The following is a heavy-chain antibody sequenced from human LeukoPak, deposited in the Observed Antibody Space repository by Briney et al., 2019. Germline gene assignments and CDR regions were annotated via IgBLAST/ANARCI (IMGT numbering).Heavy chain of an antibody. V-gene: IGHV3-21*01. J-gene: IGHJ3*02. D-gene: IGHD1-26*01. CDR1: GFTFSSYS. CDR2: ISSSSSYI. CDR3: ARVREWELRYDAFDI. Sequence: GGSPRLSCAASGFTFSSYSMNWVRQAPGKGLEWVSSISSSSSYIYYADSVKGRFTISGDNAKNSLYLQMNSLRAEDTAVYYCARVREWELRYDAFDIWGQGTMVTVSS.